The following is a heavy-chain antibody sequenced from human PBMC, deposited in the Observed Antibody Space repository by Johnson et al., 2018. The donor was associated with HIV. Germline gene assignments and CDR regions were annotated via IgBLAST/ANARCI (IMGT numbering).Heavy chain of an antibody. V-gene: IGHV3-74*02. D-gene: IGHD3-22*01. J-gene: IGHJ3*02. CDR2: INSDGSST. Sequence: EQLVESGGGLVQPGGSLRLSCAASGFTFSTYWMHWVRQAPGKGPVWVSRINSDGSSTSYADSVRGRFTISRDNAKNTLDLQMNSLRAEDTAVYFCARPFYGRSGYYYGAFDIWGQGTMVTVSS. CDR1: GFTFSTYW. CDR3: ARPFYGRSGYYYGAFDI.